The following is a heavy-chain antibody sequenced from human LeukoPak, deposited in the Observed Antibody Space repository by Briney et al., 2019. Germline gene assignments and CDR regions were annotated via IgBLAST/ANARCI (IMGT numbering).Heavy chain of an antibody. CDR1: GGSISSSSYY. CDR3: ARRSLGGWLQYRD. J-gene: IGHJ1*01. Sequence: SETLSLTCTVSGGSISSSSYYWGWIRQPPGKGLEWIGSIYYSGSTYYNPSLKSRVTISVDTSKNQFSLKLSSVTAADTAVYYCARRSLGGWLQYRDWGQGTLVTVSS. D-gene: IGHD5-24*01. CDR2: IYYSGST. V-gene: IGHV4-39*01.